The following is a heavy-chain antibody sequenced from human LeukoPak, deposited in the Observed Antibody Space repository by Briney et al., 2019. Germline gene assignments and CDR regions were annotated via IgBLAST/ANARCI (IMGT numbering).Heavy chain of an antibody. Sequence: SETLSLTCVVSGGSISPYYWSWIRQSPGKGLEWIGYIESSGSASYNPSLKSRVTISVDTSKNQLSLKLSSVTAADTAVYYCASGTSDYGGNSEYFDNWGQGTLVTVSS. J-gene: IGHJ4*02. CDR2: IESSGSA. D-gene: IGHD4-23*01. CDR3: ASGTSDYGGNSEYFDN. CDR1: GGSISPYY. V-gene: IGHV4-59*01.